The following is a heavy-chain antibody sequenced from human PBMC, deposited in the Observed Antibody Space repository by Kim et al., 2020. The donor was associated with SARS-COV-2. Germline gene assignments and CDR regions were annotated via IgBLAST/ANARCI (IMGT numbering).Heavy chain of an antibody. CDR2: IIPIFGTA. Sequence: SVKVSCKASGGTFSSYAISWVRQAPGQRLEWMGGIIPIFGTANYAQKFQGRVTITADESTSTAYMELSSLRSEDTAVYYCARYPPTYGSGSYSFDYWGQGTLVTVSS. J-gene: IGHJ4*02. D-gene: IGHD3-10*01. CDR1: GGTFSSYA. CDR3: ARYPPTYGSGSYSFDY. V-gene: IGHV1-69*13.